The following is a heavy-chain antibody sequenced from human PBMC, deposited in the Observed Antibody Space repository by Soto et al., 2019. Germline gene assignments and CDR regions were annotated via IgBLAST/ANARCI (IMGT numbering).Heavy chain of an antibody. CDR1: GGSISSYY. D-gene: IGHD3-16*01. CDR2: IYYSGST. J-gene: IGHJ4*02. V-gene: IGHV4-59*08. Sequence: PSETLSLTCTVSGGSISSYYWSWIRQPPGKGLEWIGYIYYSGSTNYNPSLKSRVTISVDTSKTQFSLKLRSVTAEDTAMYYCAKVGGGGPVTAAIGRFDSWGQGTQGTVSS. CDR3: AKVGGGGPVTAAIGRFDS.